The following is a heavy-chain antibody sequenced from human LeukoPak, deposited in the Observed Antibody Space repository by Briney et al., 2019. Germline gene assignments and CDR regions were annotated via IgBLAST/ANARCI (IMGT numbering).Heavy chain of an antibody. CDR2: IYTSGNT. D-gene: IGHD4-23*01. CDR1: GGSISSYY. J-gene: IGHJ4*02. Sequence: SETLSLTCTVSGGSISSYYWSWIRQPAGKGLEWMWRIYTSGNTNYNPSLKSRVTMSVVTSKNQFSLKLSSVTAADTAVYYCARDRGDYGGPDYWGQGTLVTVSS. CDR3: ARDRGDYGGPDY. V-gene: IGHV4-4*07.